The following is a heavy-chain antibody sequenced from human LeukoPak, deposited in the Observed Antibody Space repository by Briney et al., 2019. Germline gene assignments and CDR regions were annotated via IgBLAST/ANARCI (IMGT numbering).Heavy chain of an antibody. CDR2: ISYDGSNK. D-gene: IGHD1-1*01. J-gene: IGHJ4*02. CDR3: AREIKNGGYFDY. V-gene: IGHV3-30*01. CDR1: GFTFSSYA. Sequence: GRSLRLSCAASGFTFSSYAMHWVRQAPGKGLEWVAVISYDGSNKYYADSVKGRFTISRDNSENTLYLQMNSLRAEDTAVYYCAREIKNGGYFDYWGQGALVTVSS.